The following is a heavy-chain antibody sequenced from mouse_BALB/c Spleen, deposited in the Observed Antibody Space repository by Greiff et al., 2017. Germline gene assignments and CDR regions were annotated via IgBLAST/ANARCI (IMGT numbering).Heavy chain of an antibody. CDR1: GFTFSSFG. D-gene: IGHD4-1*01. J-gene: IGHJ4*01. V-gene: IGHV5-17*02. Sequence: EVKLMESGGGLVQPGGSRKLSCAASGFTFSSFGMHWVRQAPEKGLEWVAYISSGSSTIYYADTVKGRFTISRDNPKNTLFLQMTSLRSEDTAMYYCARDGDWDAMDYWGQGTSVTVSS. CDR3: ARDGDWDAMDY. CDR2: ISSGSSTI.